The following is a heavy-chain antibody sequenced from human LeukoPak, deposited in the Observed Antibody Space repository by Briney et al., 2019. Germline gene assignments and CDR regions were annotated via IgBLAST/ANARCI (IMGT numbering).Heavy chain of an antibody. D-gene: IGHD6-13*01. V-gene: IGHV4-39*07. CDR1: GGSISSSSYY. CDR2: IYYSGST. Sequence: SETLSLTCTVSGGSISSSSYYWGWIRQPPGKGLEWIGSIYYSGSTYYNPSLKSRVTISVDTSENQFSLKLSSVTAADTAVYYCARVAGLAAAGTLFDYWGQGTLVTVSS. CDR3: ARVAGLAAAGTLFDY. J-gene: IGHJ4*02.